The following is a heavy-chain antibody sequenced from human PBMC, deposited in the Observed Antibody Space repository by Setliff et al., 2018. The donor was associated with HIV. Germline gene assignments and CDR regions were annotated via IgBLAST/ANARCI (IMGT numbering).Heavy chain of an antibody. CDR2: TNPSGST. D-gene: IGHD4-17*01. CDR1: GGSIVSSSYY. CDR3: ARGSSPAVTSYYYYYMDV. Sequence: SETLSLTCSVSGGSIVSSSYYWGWIRQPPGKGLEWIGETNPSGSTKYNPSLKSRVTISVDRSKNQFSLKLTSVTAADTAVYYCARGSSPAVTSYYYYYMDVWGKGTTVTVSS. J-gene: IGHJ6*03. V-gene: IGHV4-39*07.